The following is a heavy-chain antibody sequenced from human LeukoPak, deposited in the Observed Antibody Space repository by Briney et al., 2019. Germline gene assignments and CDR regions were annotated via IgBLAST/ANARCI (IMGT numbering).Heavy chain of an antibody. J-gene: IGHJ4*02. Sequence: PGGSLRLSCAASGFTFSTYEMNWLRQAPGKGLEWVSYISSSGSTIYYADSVKGRFTISRDNAKNSLYLQMNSQRVEDTAVYYCARRGLYFDYWGQGTLVTVSS. CDR3: ARRGLYFDY. CDR2: ISSSGSTI. V-gene: IGHV3-48*03. CDR1: GFTFSTYE. D-gene: IGHD3-10*01.